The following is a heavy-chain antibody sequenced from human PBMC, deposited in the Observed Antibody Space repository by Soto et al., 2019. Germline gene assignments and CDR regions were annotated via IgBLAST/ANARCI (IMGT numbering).Heavy chain of an antibody. CDR3: ATTGIAYNWFDP. D-gene: IGHD6-13*01. Sequence: XWLKVSYKASGYTFTSYGISWVRQAPGQGLEWMGWISAYNGNTNYAQKLQGRVTMTTDTSTSTAYMELRSLSSDDTAVYYCATTGIAYNWFDPWGQGTLVTASS. V-gene: IGHV1-18*01. J-gene: IGHJ5*02. CDR1: GYTFTSYG. CDR2: ISAYNGNT.